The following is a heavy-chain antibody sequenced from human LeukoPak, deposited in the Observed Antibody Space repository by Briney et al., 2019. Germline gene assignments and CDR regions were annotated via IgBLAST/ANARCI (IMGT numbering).Heavy chain of an antibody. CDR3: ARETEEAFDY. J-gene: IGHJ4*02. CDR1: GFTFDDYA. V-gene: IGHV3-21*01. Sequence: GGSLRLSCAASGFTFDDYAMHWVRQAPGKGLEWVSSISSSSSYIYYADSVKGRFTISRDNAKNSLYLQMNSLRAEDTAVYYCARETEEAFDYWGQGTLVTVSP. CDR2: ISSSSSYI.